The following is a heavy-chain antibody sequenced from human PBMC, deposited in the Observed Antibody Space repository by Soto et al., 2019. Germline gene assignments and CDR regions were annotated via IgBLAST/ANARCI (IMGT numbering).Heavy chain of an antibody. J-gene: IGHJ4*02. CDR3: ARAVDTAMVDFDY. CDR1: GGSISSYY. D-gene: IGHD5-18*01. V-gene: IGHV4-59*12. Sequence: SETLSLTCTVSGGSISSYYWSWIRQPPGKALEWIGYIYHSGSTNYNPSLKSRVTISVDTSKNQFSLKLSSVTAADTAVYYCARAVDTAMVDFDYWGQGTLVTVSS. CDR2: IYHSGST.